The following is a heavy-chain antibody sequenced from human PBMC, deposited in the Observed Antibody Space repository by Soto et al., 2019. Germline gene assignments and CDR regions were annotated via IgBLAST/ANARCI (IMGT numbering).Heavy chain of an antibody. CDR1: GDSITSSSHY. V-gene: IGHV4-39*01. D-gene: IGHD7-27*01. CDR3: ARLWGRTFDY. Sequence: SETLSLTCTVSGDSITSSSHYWGWIRQPPGKGLECIANIYYDGTTYYNPSLKSRVAISLDTSKNQFSLRLHSVTAADTAVYYGARLWGRTFDYRGQGTLVTVSS. J-gene: IGHJ4*02. CDR2: IYYDGTT.